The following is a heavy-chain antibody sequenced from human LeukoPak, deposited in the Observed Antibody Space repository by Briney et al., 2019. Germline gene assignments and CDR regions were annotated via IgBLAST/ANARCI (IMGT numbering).Heavy chain of an antibody. CDR2: ISAFSGQT. J-gene: IGHJ4*02. D-gene: IGHD3-16*02. CDR3: ARGFIPSNSFDY. CDR1: GYTFTSYG. V-gene: IGHV1-18*04. Sequence: ASAKVSCKASGYTFTSYGFSWVRQAPGQGVEGMGWISAFSGQTNYAQKVQGRVTMTTDTSTGTAYMELRSLRSDAAAVYYCARGFIPSNSFDYWGQGTLVTVSS.